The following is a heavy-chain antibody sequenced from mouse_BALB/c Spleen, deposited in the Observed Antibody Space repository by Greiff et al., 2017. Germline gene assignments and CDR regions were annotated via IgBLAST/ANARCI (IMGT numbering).Heavy chain of an antibody. V-gene: IGHV2-6-7*01. D-gene: IGHD2-10*01. CDR1: GFSLTGYG. CDR2: IWGDGST. CDR3: ARDLAYYGNAYAMDY. Sequence: VKLMESGPGLVAPSQSLSITCTVSGFSLTGYGVNWVRQPPGKGLEWLGMIWGDGSTDYNSALKSRLSISKDNSKSQVFLKMNSLQTDDTARYYCARDLAYYGNAYAMDYWGQGTSVTVSS. J-gene: IGHJ4*01.